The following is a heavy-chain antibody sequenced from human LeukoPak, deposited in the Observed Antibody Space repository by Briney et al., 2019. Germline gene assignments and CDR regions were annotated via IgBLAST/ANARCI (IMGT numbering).Heavy chain of an antibody. D-gene: IGHD6-13*01. CDR3: ARVRIAAAFFAHFDY. CDR2: IIPIFGTA. J-gene: IGHJ4*02. CDR1: GGTFSSYA. Sequence: GASVKVSCKASGGTFSSYAISWVRPAPGQGLEWMGGIIPIFGTANYAQKFQGRVTITADESTSTAYMELSSLRSEDTAVYYCARVRIAAAFFAHFDYWGQGTLVTVSS. V-gene: IGHV1-69*13.